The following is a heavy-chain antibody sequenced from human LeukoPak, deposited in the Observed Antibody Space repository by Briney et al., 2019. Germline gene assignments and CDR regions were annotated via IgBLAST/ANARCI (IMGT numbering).Heavy chain of an antibody. D-gene: IGHD3-22*01. V-gene: IGHV3-30*04. CDR2: ISYDGSNK. Sequence: GGSLRLSCAASGFTFSSYAMHWVRQARGKGREGVAVISYDGSNKYYADSVKGGFTISRDNSKNPLYLQMNSLRAEDTAAYYCARHSFTLYYYDSSGYYPDYWGQGTLVTVSS. J-gene: IGHJ4*02. CDR1: GFTFSSYA. CDR3: ARHSFTLYYYDSSGYYPDY.